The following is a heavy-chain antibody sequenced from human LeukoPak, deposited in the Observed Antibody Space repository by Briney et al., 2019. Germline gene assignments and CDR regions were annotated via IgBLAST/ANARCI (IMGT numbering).Heavy chain of an antibody. CDR1: GYTLTELS. D-gene: IGHD3-3*01. J-gene: IGHJ4*02. CDR3: ATDPKTDFWSGLYLN. V-gene: IGHV1-24*01. CDR2: FDPEDGEA. Sequence: GASVKVSCKVSGYTLTELSMHWVRQAPGKGLEWMGGFDPEDGEAIYAQKFQGRVTMTEGTSTDTAYMELSSLRSEDTAVYYCATDPKTDFWSGLYLNWGQGTLVTVSS.